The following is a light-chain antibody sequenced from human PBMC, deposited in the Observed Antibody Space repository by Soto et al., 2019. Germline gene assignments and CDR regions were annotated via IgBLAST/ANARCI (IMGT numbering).Light chain of an antibody. Sequence: DIQMTQSPSTLSASVGDRVTITCRASQSISSWLAWYQQKPGKAPKLLIYDASSLESGVPSRFSGSGSGTEFPLTISCLQPDDFATYYCQQYNSFPFTFGPGTKVDIK. CDR1: QSISSW. V-gene: IGKV1-5*01. CDR2: DAS. J-gene: IGKJ3*01. CDR3: QQYNSFPFT.